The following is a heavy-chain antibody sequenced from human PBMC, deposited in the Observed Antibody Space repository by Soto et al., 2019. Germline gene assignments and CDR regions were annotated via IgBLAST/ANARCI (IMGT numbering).Heavy chain of an antibody. CDR1: GGSVSSGTYY. CDR3: ARRYGGNFDY. CDR2: IYYSGST. Sequence: SETLSLTCTVSGGSVSSGTYYWNWIRQPPGKGLEWIGLIYYSGSTNYNPSLKSRVTISVDTSKNQFSLKLSSVTAADTAVYYCARRYGGNFDYWGQGTLVTVSS. D-gene: IGHD3-16*01. V-gene: IGHV4-61*01. J-gene: IGHJ4*02.